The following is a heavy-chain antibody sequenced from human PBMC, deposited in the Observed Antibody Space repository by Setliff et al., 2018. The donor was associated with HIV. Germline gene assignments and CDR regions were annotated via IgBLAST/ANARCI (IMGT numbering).Heavy chain of an antibody. CDR1: GYSFVSYW. Sequence: PGESLKISCQGFGYSFVSYWMGWVRHRPGKGLEWMAIVYPPDSETVYSPSFQGQVTISVDNSISTTFLQWSSLRASDTAIYFCVRHITNPRWAYFDYWGQGTPVTVSS. CDR3: VRHITNPRWAYFDY. J-gene: IGHJ4*02. D-gene: IGHD1-20*01. CDR2: VYPPDSET. V-gene: IGHV5-51*01.